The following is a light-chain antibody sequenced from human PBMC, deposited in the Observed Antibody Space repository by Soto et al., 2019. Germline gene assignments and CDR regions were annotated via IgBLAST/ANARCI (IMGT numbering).Light chain of an antibody. J-gene: IGKJ1*01. CDR1: LSVSSSY. CDR2: GAS. Sequence: EIVLTQSPGTLSLSPGERATLSCRASLSVSSSYLAWYQQKPGQAPRLLIYGASSRATGIPDRFSGSGSGTDFTLTISRLEAEDFAVYYCQQYGSSPRTFGQGTKVEIK. V-gene: IGKV3-20*01. CDR3: QQYGSSPRT.